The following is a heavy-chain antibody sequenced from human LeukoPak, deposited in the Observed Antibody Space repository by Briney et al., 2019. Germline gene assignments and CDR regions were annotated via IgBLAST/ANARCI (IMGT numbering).Heavy chain of an antibody. J-gene: IGHJ5*02. CDR1: GYTFASYD. D-gene: IGHD3-10*01. CDR3: ARGPSRVLWFGELLNYWFDP. V-gene: IGHV1-8*01. CDR2: MNPNSGIT. Sequence: ASVKVSCKASGYTFASYDINWVRQATGQGLEWMGWMNPNSGITGYAQKFQGRVTMTRNTSISTAYMELSSLRSEDTAVYYCARGPSRVLWFGELLNYWFDPWGQGTLVTVSS.